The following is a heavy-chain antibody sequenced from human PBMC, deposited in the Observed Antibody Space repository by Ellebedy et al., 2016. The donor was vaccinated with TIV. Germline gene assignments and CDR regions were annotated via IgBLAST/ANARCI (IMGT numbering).Heavy chain of an antibody. V-gene: IGHV3-7*03. J-gene: IGHJ4*02. D-gene: IGHD3-10*01. CDR1: GFTFSSHW. CDR2: IKQDGSEK. CDR3: ARGRSFN. Sequence: PGGSLRLSCAAYGFTFSSHWMSWVRQTPGKGLEWVAYIKQDGSEKYYVDSVKGRFTISRDNAKNSLYLQMNSLRAEDTAVYYCARGRSFNWGQGTLVTVSS.